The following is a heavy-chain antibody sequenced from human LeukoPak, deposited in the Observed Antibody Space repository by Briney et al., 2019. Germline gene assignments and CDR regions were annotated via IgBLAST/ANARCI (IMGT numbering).Heavy chain of an antibody. J-gene: IGHJ4*02. V-gene: IGHV5-51*01. D-gene: IGHD2-21*02. CDR3: AIPPAYCGNDCSFDH. CDR2: IYPGDYET. CDR1: GYSFSNYW. Sequence: GESLKISCEGSGYSFSNYWIGWVRQMAGKGLEWMGIIYPGDYETRYSPSFQGLVTISVDKSISTAYLQWSSLKASDTAMYYCAIPPAYCGNDCSFDHWGQGTLVTVSS.